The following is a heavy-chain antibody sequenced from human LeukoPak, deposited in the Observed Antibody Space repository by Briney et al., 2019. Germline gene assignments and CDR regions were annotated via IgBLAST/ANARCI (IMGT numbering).Heavy chain of an antibody. CDR1: GFTFSSYA. V-gene: IGHV3-23*01. Sequence: PGGSLRLSCATSGFTFSSYAMSWVRQAPGKGLEWVSSIRSSGGNTYYADSVKGRFTISRDNSRNTLYLQIDSLSAEDTAVYYCAKDEKTANLVSSWDNWGQGTLVTVSS. D-gene: IGHD3-16*01. J-gene: IGHJ4*02. CDR3: AKDEKTANLVSSWDN. CDR2: IRSSGGNT.